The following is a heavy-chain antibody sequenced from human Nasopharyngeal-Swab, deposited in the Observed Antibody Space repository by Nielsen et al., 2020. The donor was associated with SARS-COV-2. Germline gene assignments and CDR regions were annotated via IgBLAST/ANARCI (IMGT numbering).Heavy chain of an antibody. D-gene: IGHD3-3*01. CDR3: ARGADYYDFWSGYPSGMDV. Sequence: SETLSLTCTVSGGSISSYYWSWIRQPAGKGLKWIGRIYTSGSTNYNPSLKSRVTMSVDTSKNQFSLKLSSVTAADTAVYYCARGADYYDFWSGYPSGMDVWGQGTTVTVSS. CDR2: IYTSGST. J-gene: IGHJ6*02. CDR1: GGSISSYY. V-gene: IGHV4-4*07.